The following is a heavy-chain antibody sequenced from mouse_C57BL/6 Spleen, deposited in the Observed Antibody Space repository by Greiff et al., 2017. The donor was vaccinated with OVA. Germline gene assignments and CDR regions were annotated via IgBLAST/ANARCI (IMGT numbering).Heavy chain of an antibody. CDR1: GYTFTSYW. CDR3: ARSGGSGCAY. CDR2: IAPSDSYT. D-gene: IGHD3-2*02. Sequence: VQLQQPGAELVMPGASVKLSCKASGYTFTSYWMHWVKQRPGQGLEWIGEIAPSDSYTNYNHKFKGKSTLTVDKSSSTAYMQLSSLTSEDSAVYYCARSGGSGCAYWGQGTLVTVSA. J-gene: IGHJ3*01. V-gene: IGHV1-69*01.